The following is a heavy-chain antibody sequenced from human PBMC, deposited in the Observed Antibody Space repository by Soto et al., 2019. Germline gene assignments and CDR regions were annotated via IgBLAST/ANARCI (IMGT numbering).Heavy chain of an antibody. Sequence: GGSLRLSCAASGFTFSNYSMNWVRQAPGKGLEWVSSISSSSSYIYYADSVKGRFTISRDNAKNSLYLQMNSLRAEDTAVYYCASYPSRIVVVPATGDYWGQGTLVTVSS. CDR3: ASYPSRIVVVPATGDY. CDR2: ISSSSSYI. CDR1: GFTFSNYS. V-gene: IGHV3-21*01. J-gene: IGHJ4*02. D-gene: IGHD2-2*01.